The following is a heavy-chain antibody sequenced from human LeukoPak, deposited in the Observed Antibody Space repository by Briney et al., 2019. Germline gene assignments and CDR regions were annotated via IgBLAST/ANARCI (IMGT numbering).Heavy chain of an antibody. J-gene: IGHJ4*02. D-gene: IGHD3-22*01. CDR1: RYTFTSYD. CDR2: INPNSGNT. CDR3: ARGPLAAYFDRSGHWRHYFDY. V-gene: IGHV1-8*01. Sequence: ASVKVSCKASRYTFTSYDINWVRQASGQGLEWMGWINPNSGNTGHAQKFQDRVTMTRNTSINTAYMELSSLRSEGTAVYYCARGPLAAYFDRSGHWRHYFDYWGQGSLVTVSS.